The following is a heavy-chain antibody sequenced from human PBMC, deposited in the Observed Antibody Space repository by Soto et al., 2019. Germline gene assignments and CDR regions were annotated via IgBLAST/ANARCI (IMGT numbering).Heavy chain of an antibody. D-gene: IGHD6-6*01. V-gene: IGHV4-59*01. CDR3: ARDGSIIWGLGAFDI. CDR1: GGSISSYY. CDR2: IYYSGST. Sequence: SETLSLTCTVSGGSISSYYWSWIRQPPGKGLEWIGYIYYSGSTNYNPSLKSRVTISVDTSKNQFSLKLSSVTAADTAVYYCARDGSIIWGLGAFDIWGQGTMVTVS. J-gene: IGHJ3*02.